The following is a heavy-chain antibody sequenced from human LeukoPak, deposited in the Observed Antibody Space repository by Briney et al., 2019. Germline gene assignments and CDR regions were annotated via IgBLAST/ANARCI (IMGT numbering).Heavy chain of an antibody. Sequence: GASVKVSCKASGYTFTSYGISWVRQAPGQGLEWMGWISAYNGNTNYAQKPQGRVTMTTDTSTSTAYMELRSLRSDDTAVYYCARVGNGGSYWFGPDDAFDIWGQGTMVTVSS. J-gene: IGHJ3*02. CDR2: ISAYNGNT. CDR1: GYTFTSYG. V-gene: IGHV1-18*01. CDR3: ARVGNGGSYWFGPDDAFDI. D-gene: IGHD1-26*01.